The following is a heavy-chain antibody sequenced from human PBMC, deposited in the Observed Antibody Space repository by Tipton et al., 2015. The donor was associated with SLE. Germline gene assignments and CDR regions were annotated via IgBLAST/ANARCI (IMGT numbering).Heavy chain of an antibody. CDR3: ATSPLTL. CDR2: VYSSGST. J-gene: IGHJ4*02. V-gene: IGHV4-4*07. D-gene: IGHD2-2*01. Sequence: TLSLTCTVSGGSISGYYWSWIRQPAGKGLEWIGRVYSSGSTYYNPSLKSRVTISVDMSKTQFSLKLTSVTAADTAVYYCATSPLTLWGQGTLVTVSS. CDR1: GGSISGYY.